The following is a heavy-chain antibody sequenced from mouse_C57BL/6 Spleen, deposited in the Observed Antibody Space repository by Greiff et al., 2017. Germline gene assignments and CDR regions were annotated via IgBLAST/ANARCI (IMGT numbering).Heavy chain of an antibody. Sequence: EVQLQQSGPELVKPGASVKISCKASGYTFTDYYMNWVKQSHGKSLEWIGDINPNHGGTSYNQKFKGKATLTVDKSSSTAYMELRSLTSEDSAVYYCARGYSWYFDVWGTGTTVTVSS. CDR3: ARGYSWYFDV. CDR1: GYTFTDYY. D-gene: IGHD2-3*01. CDR2: INPNHGGT. J-gene: IGHJ1*03. V-gene: IGHV1-26*01.